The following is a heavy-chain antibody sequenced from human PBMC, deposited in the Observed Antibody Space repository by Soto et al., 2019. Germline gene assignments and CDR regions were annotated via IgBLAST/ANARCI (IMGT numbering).Heavy chain of an antibody. CDR3: ARVIGGWYYFDY. D-gene: IGHD6-19*01. CDR2: INAGNGNT. V-gene: IGHV1-3*01. J-gene: IGHJ4*02. CDR1: GYTFTSYA. Sequence: QVQLVQSGAEVKKPGASVKVSCKASGYTFTSYAMHWVRQAPGQRLEWMGWINAGNGNTKYSQNFQGRVTITRDTSAITAYMELSSLRSEDTAVYYCARVIGGWYYFDYWGQGTLGTVSS.